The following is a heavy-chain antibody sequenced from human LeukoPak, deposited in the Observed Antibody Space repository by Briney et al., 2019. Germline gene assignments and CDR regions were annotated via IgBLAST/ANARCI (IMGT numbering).Heavy chain of an antibody. CDR3: ASLGKRAYYHPYYYYYYGMDV. CDR2: ISGSGGST. V-gene: IGHV3-23*01. CDR1: GFTVSSNY. D-gene: IGHD3-22*01. J-gene: IGHJ6*02. Sequence: GGSLRLSCAASGFTVSSNYMSWVRQAPGKGLEWVSAISGSGGSTYYADSVKGRFTISRDNSKNTLYLQMNSLRAEDTAVYYCASLGKRAYYHPYYYYYYGMDVWGQGTTVTVSS.